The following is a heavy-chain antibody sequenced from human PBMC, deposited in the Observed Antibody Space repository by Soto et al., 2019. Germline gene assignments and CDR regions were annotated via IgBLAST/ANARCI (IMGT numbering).Heavy chain of an antibody. D-gene: IGHD4-17*01. CDR1: GGSIRTGGYS. CDR2: TYHSGNP. J-gene: IGHJ4*02. V-gene: IGHV4-30-2*01. Sequence: QLQLQESGSGLVKPSQTLSLTCTVSGGSIRTGGYSWSWIRQPPGKGLEWIGNTYHSGNPYYNPPLKSRVPISVDGSKNQFSLKVSSVTAADTAVYYCAREDYGDYGGYFDYWGQGSLVTVSS. CDR3: AREDYGDYGGYFDY.